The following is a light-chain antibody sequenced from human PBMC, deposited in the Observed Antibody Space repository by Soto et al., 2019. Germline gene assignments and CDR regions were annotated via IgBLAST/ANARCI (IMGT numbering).Light chain of an antibody. V-gene: IGLV2-14*01. J-gene: IGLJ3*02. CDR1: NSDVGGYDY. CDR3: SSLTSSNTWV. CDR2: QVN. Sequence: QSVLTQPASVSGSPGQSITISCTGTNSDVGGYDYVSWYQHYPGKAPKLLIYQVNNRPSGVSSCFSGSKSGNTASLTFSGHQAEDEADYYCSSLTSSNTWVFGGGTKLTVL.